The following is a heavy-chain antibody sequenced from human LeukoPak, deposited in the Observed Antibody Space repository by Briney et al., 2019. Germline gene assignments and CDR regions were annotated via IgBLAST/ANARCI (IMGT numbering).Heavy chain of an antibody. V-gene: IGHV3-74*01. D-gene: IGHD5-18*01. CDR3: ARSRKNSYGYFDY. Sequence: GGSLRLSCAASGLTFSSFWMHWVRRAPGKGLVWVSRINTDGSSTSYADSVKGRFTVSRDNAKNTPYLQMNNLRAEDTAVYYCARSRKNSYGYFDYWGQGTLVTVSS. CDR2: INTDGSST. CDR1: GLTFSSFW. J-gene: IGHJ4*02.